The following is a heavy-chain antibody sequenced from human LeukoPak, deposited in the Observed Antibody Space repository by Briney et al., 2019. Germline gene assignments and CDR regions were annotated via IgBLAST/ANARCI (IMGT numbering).Heavy chain of an antibody. J-gene: IGHJ3*02. D-gene: IGHD5-24*01. CDR2: IYYSGST. CDR3: AGRLWRRDGYNLSAFDI. Sequence: PSETLSLTCTVSGGSISSYYWNRIRQPPGKGLEWIEYIYYSGSTNYNPSLKSRVTISVDTSKNQFSLKLSSVTAADTAVYYCAGRLWRRDGYNLSAFDIWGQGTMVTVSS. V-gene: IGHV4-59*01. CDR1: GGSISSYY.